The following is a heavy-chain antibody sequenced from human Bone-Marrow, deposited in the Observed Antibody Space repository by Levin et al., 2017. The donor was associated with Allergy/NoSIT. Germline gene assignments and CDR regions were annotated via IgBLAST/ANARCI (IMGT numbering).Heavy chain of an antibody. Sequence: GGSLRLSCAASGFTFDDYAMHWVRQAPGKGLEWVSGISWNSAAIGYADSVKGRFTVSRDNAKNSLYLQMNSLRAEDTALYYCAKDLTMAAAFGWFDSWGQGTLVTVSS. J-gene: IGHJ5*01. CDR2: ISWNSAAI. CDR1: GFTFDDYA. V-gene: IGHV3-9*01. CDR3: AKDLTMAAAFGWFDS. D-gene: IGHD6-13*01.